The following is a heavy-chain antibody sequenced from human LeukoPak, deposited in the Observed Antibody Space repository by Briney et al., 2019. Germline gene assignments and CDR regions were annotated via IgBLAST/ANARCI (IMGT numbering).Heavy chain of an antibody. CDR2: IYYSGST. D-gene: IGHD6-19*01. V-gene: IGHV4-59*08. Sequence: SETLSLTCTVSGGSISSYYWSWIRQPPGKGLEWIGYIYYSGSTNYNPSLKSPVTISVDTSKNQFSLKLSSVTAADTAVYYCARSRRGSGWYYYWGQGTLVTVSS. J-gene: IGHJ4*02. CDR3: ARSRRGSGWYYY. CDR1: GGSISSYY.